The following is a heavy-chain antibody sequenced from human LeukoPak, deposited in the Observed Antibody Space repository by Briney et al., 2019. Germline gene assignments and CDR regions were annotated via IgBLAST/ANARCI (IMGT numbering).Heavy chain of an antibody. Sequence: ASVKVSCKASGYTFTSYGISWVRQAPGQGLEWMGWISAYNGNTNYAQKLQGRVTMTTDTSTSTAYMELRSLRSDDTAVYYCARDRELHPTNWFDPWGQGTLVTVSS. CDR3: ARDRELHPTNWFDP. J-gene: IGHJ5*02. CDR2: ISAYNGNT. CDR1: GYTFTSYG. V-gene: IGHV1-18*01. D-gene: IGHD1-26*01.